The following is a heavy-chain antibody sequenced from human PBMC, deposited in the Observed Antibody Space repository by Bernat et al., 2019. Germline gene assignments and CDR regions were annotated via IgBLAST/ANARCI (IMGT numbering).Heavy chain of an antibody. V-gene: IGHV1-46*01. D-gene: IGHD5-18*01. J-gene: IGHJ3*02. CDR1: GYTFTSYY. CDR3: ARELQRWVDGAMFKRGVGDAFDI. Sequence: QVQLVQSGAEVKKPGASVKVSCKASGYTFTSYYMHWVRQAPGQGLEWMGIINPSGGSTSYAQKFQGRVTMTRETSTSTVYMELSSLRSEDTAVYYGARELQRWVDGAMFKRGVGDAFDIWGQGTMVTVSS. CDR2: INPSGGST.